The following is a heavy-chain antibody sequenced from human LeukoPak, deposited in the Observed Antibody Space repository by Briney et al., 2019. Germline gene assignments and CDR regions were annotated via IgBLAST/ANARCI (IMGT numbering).Heavy chain of an antibody. CDR2: ISGSGGSA. J-gene: IGHJ6*02. Sequence: GGSLRLSCAASGFTFSSYAMSWVRPAAGKGLEWVSAISGSGGSAYYADSVKGRFTISRDNYKNTLFLQMNSLRAEDTAVYYCAKGQYYGDVWGQGTTVTVSS. V-gene: IGHV3-23*01. CDR3: AKGQYYGDV. D-gene: IGHD3-10*01. CDR1: GFTFSSYA.